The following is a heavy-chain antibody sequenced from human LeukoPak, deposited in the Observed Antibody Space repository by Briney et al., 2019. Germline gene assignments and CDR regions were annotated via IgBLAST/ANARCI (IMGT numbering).Heavy chain of an antibody. D-gene: IGHD3-22*01. CDR3: ARGPPQTYFHGNGYYYFDY. CDR1: GGSFSGYY. V-gene: IGHV4-34*01. Sequence: KPSETLSLTCAVYGGSFSGYYWSWIRQPPGKGLEWIGEITHSGSTNYNPSLKSRVIISTDTSNNQFSLKLSSVTAADTAVYYCARGPPQTYFHGNGYYYFDYWGQGTLVTVSS. J-gene: IGHJ4*02. CDR2: ITHSGST.